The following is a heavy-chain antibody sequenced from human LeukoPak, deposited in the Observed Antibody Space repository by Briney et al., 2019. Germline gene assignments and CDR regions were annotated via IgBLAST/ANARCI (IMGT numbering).Heavy chain of an antibody. D-gene: IGHD5-24*01. CDR2: INHSGST. V-gene: IGHV4-34*01. Sequence: SETLSLTCAVNGGSFSGYYWSWIRQPPGKGLEWIGEINHSGSTNYNPSLKSRVTISVDTSKNQFSLKLSSVTAADTAVYYCARVEVATISRRRYFDYWGQGTLVTVSS. CDR1: GGSFSGYY. J-gene: IGHJ4*02. CDR3: ARVEVATISRRRYFDY.